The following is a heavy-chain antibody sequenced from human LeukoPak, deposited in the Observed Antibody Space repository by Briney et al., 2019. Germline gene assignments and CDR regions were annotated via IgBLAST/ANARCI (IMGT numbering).Heavy chain of an antibody. D-gene: IGHD2-2*01. CDR1: EFTFSKFP. Sequence: GGSLRLSCAASEFTFSKFPMGWVRQAPGRGLEWVSAISASGDVTFHADSVRGRFTISRDNSKNTLYLQMNSLRAEDTAVYYCAGRTSGDIVVVPAAPEGHNWFDPWGQGTLVTVSS. CDR3: AGRTSGDIVVVPAAPEGHNWFDP. CDR2: ISASGDVT. J-gene: IGHJ5*02. V-gene: IGHV3-23*01.